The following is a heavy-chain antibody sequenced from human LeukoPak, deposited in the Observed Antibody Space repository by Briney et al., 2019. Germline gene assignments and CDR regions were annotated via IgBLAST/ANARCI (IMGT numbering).Heavy chain of an antibody. D-gene: IGHD1-26*01. V-gene: IGHV3-74*01. CDR2: INTDGGFT. Sequence: GGSLRLSCAASGFIFSDYWMHWVRQAPGKGLVWGSRINTDGGFTRYADSVQGRFIISRDTAKNTLFLQMNSLRAEDTAVYYCAREAKVGGALQYWGQGILVTVSS. CDR1: GFIFSDYW. CDR3: AREAKVGGALQY. J-gene: IGHJ4*02.